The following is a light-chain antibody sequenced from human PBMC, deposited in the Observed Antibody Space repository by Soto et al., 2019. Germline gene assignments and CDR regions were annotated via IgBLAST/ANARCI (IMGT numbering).Light chain of an antibody. V-gene: IGKV1-39*01. J-gene: IGKJ2*01. CDR2: TAS. CDR1: QSISNS. CDR3: QQSYSTPPDT. Sequence: DIQMTQSPSSLSASVGDRVTITCRASQSISNSLNWYQQKPGKAPKLLIYTASSLQSGVPSRFSGSGSGTDFTLTISSLQPEDFATYYCQQSYSTPPDTFGQGTKLEIK.